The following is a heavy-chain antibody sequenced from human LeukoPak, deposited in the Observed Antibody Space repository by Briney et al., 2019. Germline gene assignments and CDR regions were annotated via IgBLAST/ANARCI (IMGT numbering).Heavy chain of an antibody. J-gene: IGHJ4*02. CDR2: IYQSGST. D-gene: IGHD1-1*01. Sequence: SETLSLTCTVSGYSISSGYYWGWIRQPPGKGLEWIGYIYQSGSTDYNPSLKSRVTISVDTSKNQFSLKLSSVTAADTAVYYCVRDRELAYWGQGILVTVSS. V-gene: IGHV4-38-2*02. CDR3: VRDRELAY. CDR1: GYSISSGYY.